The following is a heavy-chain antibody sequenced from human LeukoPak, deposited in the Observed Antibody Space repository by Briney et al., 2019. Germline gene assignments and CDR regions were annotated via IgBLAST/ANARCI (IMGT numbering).Heavy chain of an antibody. CDR1: GDSINTYC. Sequence: PSETLSLTCNVSGDSINTYCWNWIRQPPGKGLEWLGYISHSGSTNYNPSLKSRLTMSVDMSKNQFSLRLTSATAADTAVYFCAKSGWLRRAFFQDWGQGILVTVSS. CDR3: AKSGWLRRAFFQD. V-gene: IGHV4-59*01. CDR2: ISHSGST. D-gene: IGHD6-19*01. J-gene: IGHJ1*01.